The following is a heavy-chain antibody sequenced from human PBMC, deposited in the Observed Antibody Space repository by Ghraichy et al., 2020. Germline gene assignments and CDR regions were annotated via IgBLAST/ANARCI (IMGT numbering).Heavy chain of an antibody. CDR3: ARDSGDGLDY. CDR1: GFSFSNHW. V-gene: IGHV3-7*03. Sequence: GGSLRLSCVGAGFSFSNHWMNWVRQAPGKGLEWVAIINQDGSEKKYVDSVKGRFTVSRDNAKKALYLQLSSLRGDDTAVYYCARDSGDGLDYWGQGILVTVSS. CDR2: INQDGSEK. D-gene: IGHD5-24*01. J-gene: IGHJ4*02.